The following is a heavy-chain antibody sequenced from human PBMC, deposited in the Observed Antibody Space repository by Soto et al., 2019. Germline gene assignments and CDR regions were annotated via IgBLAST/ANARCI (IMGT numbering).Heavy chain of an antibody. D-gene: IGHD3-22*01. CDR1: GGTFSSYA. CDR2: IIPIFGTA. Sequence: SVKVSCKASGGTFSSYAISWVRQAPGQGLEWMGGIIPIFGTANYAQKFQGRVTITADESTSTAYMELSSLRSEDTAVYYCARVRDYYGSSGYSTDNPAPEAFDIWGQGTMVTVSS. J-gene: IGHJ3*02. V-gene: IGHV1-69*13. CDR3: ARVRDYYGSSGYSTDNPAPEAFDI.